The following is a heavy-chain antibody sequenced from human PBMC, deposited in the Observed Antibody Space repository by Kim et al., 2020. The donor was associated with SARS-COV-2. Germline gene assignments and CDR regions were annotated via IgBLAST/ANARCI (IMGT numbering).Heavy chain of an antibody. D-gene: IGHD6-19*01. CDR2: IIPIFGTA. CDR3: ARDRVAVAGIYYYYGMDV. Sequence: SVKVSCKASGGTFSSYAISWVRQAPGQGLEWMGGIIPIFGTANYAQKFQGRVTITADESTSTAYMELSSLRSEDTAVYYCARDRVAVAGIYYYYGMDVWGQGTTVTVSS. J-gene: IGHJ6*02. CDR1: GGTFSSYA. V-gene: IGHV1-69*13.